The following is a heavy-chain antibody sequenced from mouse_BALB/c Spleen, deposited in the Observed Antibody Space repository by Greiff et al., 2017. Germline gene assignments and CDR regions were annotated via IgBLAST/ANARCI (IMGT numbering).Heavy chain of an antibody. CDR2: ISSGDST. Sequence: DVKLVESGGGLVQPGGSRKLSCAASGFTFSSFGMHWVRQAPEKRLEWVASISSGDSTYYPDSVKGRFTISRDNARNILYLQMSSLRSEDTAMYYCARGEDYWGQGTSVTVSS. J-gene: IGHJ4*01. CDR1: GFTFSSFG. V-gene: IGHV5-6-5*01. CDR3: ARGEDY.